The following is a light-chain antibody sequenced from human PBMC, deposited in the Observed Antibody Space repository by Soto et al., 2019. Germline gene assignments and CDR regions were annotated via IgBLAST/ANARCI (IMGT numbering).Light chain of an antibody. CDR3: AAWDDSLNGYV. J-gene: IGLJ1*01. Sequence: QSVLTQPPSASGSPGQSVTISCTGTKSDIGVYDFVSWYQHHPGKAPRLIIYEVVQRPSGVPDRFSGSKSGNTASLAISGLQSEDEADYYCAAWDDSLNGYVFGTGTKVTVL. V-gene: IGLV2-8*01. CDR1: KSDIGVYDF. CDR2: EVV.